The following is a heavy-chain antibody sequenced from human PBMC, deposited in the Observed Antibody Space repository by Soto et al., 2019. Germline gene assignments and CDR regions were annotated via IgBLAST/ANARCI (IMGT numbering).Heavy chain of an antibody. Sequence: SETLSLTWSVSGVSISSYYWSWVRQPAGKGLEWIGYINYSGNINYNSSLKSRATISMDTSTNELSLKLTSVTAADTAVYYCASGLPYFYWGQGSPVTVSS. J-gene: IGHJ4*02. CDR1: GVSISSYY. V-gene: IGHV4-59*01. D-gene: IGHD3-10*01. CDR2: INYSGNI. CDR3: ASGLPYFY.